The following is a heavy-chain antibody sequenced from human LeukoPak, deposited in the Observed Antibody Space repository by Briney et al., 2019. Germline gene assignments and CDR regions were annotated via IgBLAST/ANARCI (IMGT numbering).Heavy chain of an antibody. D-gene: IGHD3-22*01. CDR3: TTRYYYDSSGRGVGMDV. V-gene: IGHV3-73*01. CDR1: GFTFSGST. Sequence: GGSLKLSCAASGFTFSGSTMHWVRHASGKGLEWVGRIRSKANSYATAYAASVKGRVTISRDDSKNTEYLQMNSLKTEDTAVYYCTTRYYYDSSGRGVGMDVWGQGTTVTVSS. J-gene: IGHJ6*02. CDR2: IRSKANSYAT.